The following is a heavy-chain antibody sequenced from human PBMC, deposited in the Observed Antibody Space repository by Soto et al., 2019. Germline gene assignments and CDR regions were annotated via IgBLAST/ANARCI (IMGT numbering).Heavy chain of an antibody. V-gene: IGHV3-33*01. J-gene: IGHJ4*02. CDR2: IWHNGGNK. Sequence: GGSLRLSCAASGFTFRSYGMHWVRQAPGKGLEWVAVIWHNGGNKYHADSVKGRFTISRDNSNNTLYLQMNFLRAEDTAVYYCARDPTMVGIDYWGQGTLVTVSS. CDR1: GFTFRSYG. CDR3: ARDPTMVGIDY. D-gene: IGHD3-10*01.